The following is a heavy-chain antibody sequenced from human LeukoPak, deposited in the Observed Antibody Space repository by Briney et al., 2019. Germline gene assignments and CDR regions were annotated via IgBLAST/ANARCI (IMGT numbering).Heavy chain of an antibody. V-gene: IGHV1-2*02. CDR3: ARGAAARRGYDYYYMDV. J-gene: IGHJ6*03. CDR1: GYTFTGYY. CDR2: INPNSGGT. D-gene: IGHD6-6*01. Sequence: GASVKVSCKASGYTFTGYYMHWVRQAPGQGLEWMGWINPNSGGTNYAQKFQGRVTMTRDTSISTAYMELSRLRSDDTAVYYCARGAAARRGYDYYYMDVWGKGTTVTVSS.